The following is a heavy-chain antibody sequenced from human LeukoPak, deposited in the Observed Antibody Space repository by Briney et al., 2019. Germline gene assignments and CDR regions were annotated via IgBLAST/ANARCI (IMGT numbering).Heavy chain of an antibody. Sequence: GGSLRLSCAASGFTFSSYGMSWVRQAPGKGLEWVSTISGSGGSTYYADSVKGRFTISRDNAKNSLYLQMNSLRAEDTAVYYCARVLRFLEWSDDYYMDVWGKGTTVTVSS. CDR1: GFTFSSYG. J-gene: IGHJ6*03. V-gene: IGHV3-23*01. CDR3: ARVLRFLEWSDDYYMDV. D-gene: IGHD3-3*01. CDR2: ISGSGGST.